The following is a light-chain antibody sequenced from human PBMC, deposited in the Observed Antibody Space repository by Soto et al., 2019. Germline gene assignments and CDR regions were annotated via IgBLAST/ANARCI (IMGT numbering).Light chain of an antibody. Sequence: DIVFTHSPGPLSLSPGERATLSCRASQSVSSSNLAWYQQKRGQSPRVIIYGGYTRAAGIPDRFSGSGSGPDFTLTISRLEPEDFAVYFCQHYGDSPWTFGQGTKVDIK. CDR3: QHYGDSPWT. CDR1: QSVSSSN. V-gene: IGKV3-20*01. J-gene: IGKJ1*01. CDR2: GGY.